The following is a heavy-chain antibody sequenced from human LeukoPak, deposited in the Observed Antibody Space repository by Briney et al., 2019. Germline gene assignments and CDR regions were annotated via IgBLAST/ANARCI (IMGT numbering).Heavy chain of an antibody. Sequence: GGSLRLSCAASGFTFSSYAMHWVRQAPGKGLEWVAVISYDGSNKYYADSVKGRFTISRDNSKNTLYLQMNSLRAEDTAVYYCARDWGAYYYDSSGYYLVYWGQGTLVTVSS. J-gene: IGHJ4*02. V-gene: IGHV3-30-3*01. CDR3: ARDWGAYYYDSSGYYLVY. D-gene: IGHD3-22*01. CDR1: GFTFSSYA. CDR2: ISYDGSNK.